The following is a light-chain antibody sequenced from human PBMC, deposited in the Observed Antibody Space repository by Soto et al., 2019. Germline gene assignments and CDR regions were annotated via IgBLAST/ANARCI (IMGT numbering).Light chain of an antibody. J-gene: IGKJ1*01. CDR3: QQYYNWPRT. Sequence: DIVMTQSPVTLSVSPGERATLSCRASQSVSSNLAWYQQKPGQAPRLLIYGASTRATGIPARFSGSGSGTEFTLTISSLQSEDFAVYYCQQYYNWPRTFGQGTKVEIK. CDR2: GAS. CDR1: QSVSSN. V-gene: IGKV3-15*01.